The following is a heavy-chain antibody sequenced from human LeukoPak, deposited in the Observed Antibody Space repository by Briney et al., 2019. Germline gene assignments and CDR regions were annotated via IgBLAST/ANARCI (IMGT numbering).Heavy chain of an antibody. CDR1: GGSISSYY. CDR2: INHSGST. D-gene: IGHD3-10*01. CDR3: ARAPDHQFGY. Sequence: SETLSLTCSVSGGSISSYYWNWIRQPAGKGLEWIGEINHSGSTNYNPSLKSRVTISVDTSKNQFSLKLSSVTAADTAVYYCARAPDHQFGYWGQGTLVTVSS. J-gene: IGHJ4*02. V-gene: IGHV4-34*01.